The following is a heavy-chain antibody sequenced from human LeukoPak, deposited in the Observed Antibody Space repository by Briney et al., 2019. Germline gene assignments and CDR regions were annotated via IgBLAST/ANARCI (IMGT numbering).Heavy chain of an antibody. V-gene: IGHV3-11*01. J-gene: IGHJ4*02. CDR2: ISSSGSTI. CDR3: ARGGAQYCSSTSCLDY. CDR1: GFTFSDNY. D-gene: IGHD2-2*01. Sequence: PGGSLRLSCAASGFTFSDNYMSWIRQAPGKGLEWVSYISSSGSTIYYADSVKGRFTISRDNAKNSLYLQMNSLRAEDTAVYYCARGGAQYCSSTSCLDYWGQGTLVTVSS.